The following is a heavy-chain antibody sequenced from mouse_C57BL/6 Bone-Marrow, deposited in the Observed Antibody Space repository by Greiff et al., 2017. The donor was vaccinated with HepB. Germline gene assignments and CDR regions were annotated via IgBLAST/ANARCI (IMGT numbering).Heavy chain of an antibody. D-gene: IGHD2-5*01. V-gene: IGHV14-4*01. CDR2: IDPENGDT. Sequence: DVKLVESGAELVRPGASVKLSCTASGFNIKDDYMHWVKQRPEQGLEWIGWIDPENGDTEYASKFQGKATITADTSSNTAYLQLSSLTSEDTAVYYCTGYIVTAYWGQGTALTVSA. J-gene: IGHJ2*01. CDR1: GFNIKDDY. CDR3: TGYIVTAY.